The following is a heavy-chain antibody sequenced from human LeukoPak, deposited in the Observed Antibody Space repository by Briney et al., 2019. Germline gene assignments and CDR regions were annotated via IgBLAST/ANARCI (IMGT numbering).Heavy chain of an antibody. Sequence: GGSLRLSCAASRFTFNNYWMTWVRQAPGKGLEWVASIRDDGSAQYYVGSVQGRFTISRDDAKNSLYLQMNSLRVEDTAIYYCARLLAYGGGGEAFDYWGQGSLVTVSS. J-gene: IGHJ4*02. CDR1: RFTFNNYW. D-gene: IGHD2-8*01. V-gene: IGHV3-7*01. CDR2: IRDDGSAQ. CDR3: ARLLAYGGGGEAFDY.